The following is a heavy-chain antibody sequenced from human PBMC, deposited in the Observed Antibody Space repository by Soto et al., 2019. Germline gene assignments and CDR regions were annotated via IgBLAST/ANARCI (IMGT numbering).Heavy chain of an antibody. CDR3: VRDSRTGCSSINCYMH. CDR1: GDSLSNNHW. J-gene: IGHJ4*02. D-gene: IGHD2-15*01. Sequence: QLRESGPGLVQPSETLSLTCDVSGDSLSNNHWWSWVRQAPGKGLEWIGEIWHTGRPNYNPSLKRRVAISLDKSKNQFSLRLSSVTDADTAVYYCVRDSRTGCSSINCYMHWGQGTLVTVSS. V-gene: IGHV4-4*02. CDR2: IWHTGRP.